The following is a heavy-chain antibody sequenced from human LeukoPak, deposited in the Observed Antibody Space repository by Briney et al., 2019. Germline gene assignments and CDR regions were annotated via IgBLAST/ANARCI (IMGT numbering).Heavy chain of an antibody. CDR2: ISSSSDYI. CDR1: GFTFITYS. Sequence: GGSLRLSCVASGFTFITYSMNWVRQAPGKGLEWVSSISSSSDYIYYADSVKGRFTISRDNAKNSLYLQMNSLRAEDTAVYYCARVVGYGDYVSYAFDIWGQGTMVTVSS. J-gene: IGHJ3*02. D-gene: IGHD4-17*01. V-gene: IGHV3-21*01. CDR3: ARVVGYGDYVSYAFDI.